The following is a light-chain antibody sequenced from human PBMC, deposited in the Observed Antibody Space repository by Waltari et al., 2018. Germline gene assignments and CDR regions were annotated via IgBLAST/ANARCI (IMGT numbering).Light chain of an antibody. V-gene: IGLV3-21*03. CDR1: NIGTKT. Sequence: SYVLTQPPSVSVAPGRTARITCGGTNIGTKTATWYQQKPGQAPVMVVEDDIDRPSGLPERFSGSNSGNTATLIINRVEAGDEADYYCQVWDIDSDPSVVFGGGTKLTVL. CDR3: QVWDIDSDPSVV. J-gene: IGLJ2*01. CDR2: DDI.